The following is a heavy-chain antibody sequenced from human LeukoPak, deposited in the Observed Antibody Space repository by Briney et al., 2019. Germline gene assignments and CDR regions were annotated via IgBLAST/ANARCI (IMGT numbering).Heavy chain of an antibody. J-gene: IGHJ4*02. CDR3: ARDSRDGYYRPDYFDY. CDR1: RFIFSSYA. CDR2: LSYDGSDK. V-gene: IGHV3-30*04. D-gene: IGHD5-24*01. Sequence: GGSLRLSCAASRFIFSSYAMHWVRQAPGKGLEWVAVLSYDGSDKYYADSVKGRFTISRDNAKNSLYLQMNSLRAEDTAVYYCARDSRDGYYRPDYFDYWGQGTLVTVSS.